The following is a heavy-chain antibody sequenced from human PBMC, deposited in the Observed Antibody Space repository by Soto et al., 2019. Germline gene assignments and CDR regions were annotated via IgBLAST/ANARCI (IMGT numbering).Heavy chain of an antibody. V-gene: IGHV3-15*01. J-gene: IGHJ6*03. CDR1: GFTFSSYA. CDR3: TTGGSYYYYYYMDV. Sequence: PGGSLRLSCAASGFTFSSYAMSWVRQAPGKGLEWVGRIKSKTDGGTTDYAAPVKGRFTISRDDSKNTLYLQMNSLKTEDTAVYYCTTGGSYYYYYYMDVWGKGTTVTVSS. CDR2: IKSKTDGGTT.